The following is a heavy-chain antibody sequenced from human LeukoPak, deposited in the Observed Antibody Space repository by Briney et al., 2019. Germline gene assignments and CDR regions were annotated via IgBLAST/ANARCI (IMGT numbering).Heavy chain of an antibody. CDR3: ARDRGDYSDYSDFFDA. J-gene: IGHJ4*02. D-gene: IGHD4-11*01. V-gene: IGHV3-74*01. CDR1: GFTFSYHW. Sequence: GGSLRLSCGASGFTFSYHWMHWVRQVPGKGLLWVSRIDGGGSSTSYADSVKGRFSISRDNAKSTLYLQMSSLRAEDTAMYYCARDRGDYSDYSDFFDAWGQGTLVTFSS. CDR2: IDGGGSST.